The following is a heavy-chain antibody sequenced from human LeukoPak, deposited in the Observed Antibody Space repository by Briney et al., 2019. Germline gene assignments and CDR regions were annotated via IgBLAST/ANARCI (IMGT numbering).Heavy chain of an antibody. J-gene: IGHJ3*02. CDR3: ARDLNPHDYGDAFDT. Sequence: GGSLRLSCAASGFTFSDYYMSWIRQAPGKGLEWVSYISSSGSTIYYADSVKGRFTISRDNAKNSLYLQMNSLRAEDTAVYYCARDLNPHDYGDAFDTWGQGTMVTVSS. CDR2: ISSSGSTI. V-gene: IGHV3-11*04. D-gene: IGHD4-17*01. CDR1: GFTFSDYY.